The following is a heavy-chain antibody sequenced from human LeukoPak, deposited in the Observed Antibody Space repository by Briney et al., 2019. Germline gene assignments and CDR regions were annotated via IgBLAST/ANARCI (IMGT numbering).Heavy chain of an antibody. CDR3: ARLVEAAHYYYMDV. CDR1: GYSFTSYW. CDR2: IYPGDSDT. Sequence: RGASLKISCKGSGYSFTSYWIGWVRQLPGKGLERMGIIYPGDSDTRYSPSFQGQVTISADKSISTAYLQWSSLKASDTAMYYCARLVEAAHYYYMDVWGKGTTVTVSS. D-gene: IGHD6-6*01. J-gene: IGHJ6*03. V-gene: IGHV5-51*01.